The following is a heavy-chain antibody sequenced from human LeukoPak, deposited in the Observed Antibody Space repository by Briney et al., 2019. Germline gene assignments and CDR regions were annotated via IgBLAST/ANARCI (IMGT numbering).Heavy chain of an antibody. J-gene: IGHJ5*02. CDR3: ARDRAGTSYNWFDP. V-gene: IGHV1-2*02. Sequence: WINPNSGGTNYAQKFQGRVTMTRDTPISTAYMELSTLRSDDTAVYYCARDRAGTSYNWFDPWGQGTLVTVSS. CDR2: INPNSGGT. D-gene: IGHD6-19*01.